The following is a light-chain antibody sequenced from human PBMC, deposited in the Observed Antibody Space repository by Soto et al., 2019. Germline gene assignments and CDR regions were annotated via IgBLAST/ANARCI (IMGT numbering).Light chain of an antibody. CDR2: GAS. CDR3: KQYYDWPWT. Sequence: EKVMTQSPCSLSVSPGDRAALSCRASQSVGSNLAWYQRKPGQAPRLLIYGASTRATGIPSRFSGSGSGTEFTLTISSLQSVDFAVYYCKQYYDWPWTFGQGTTVEIK. J-gene: IGKJ1*01. CDR1: QSVGSN. V-gene: IGKV3-15*01.